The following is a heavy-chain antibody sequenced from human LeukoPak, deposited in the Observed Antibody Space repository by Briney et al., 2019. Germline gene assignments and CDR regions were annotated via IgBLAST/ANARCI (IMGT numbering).Heavy chain of an antibody. D-gene: IGHD6-19*01. CDR3: ARAFSSGWYPYSIGGLWFDY. Sequence: SETLSLTCTVSGGSISSYYWSWIRQPPGKGLEWIGYIYYTGSTNYNPSLKSRVTISVDTSKNQFSLKLSSVTAVDTAVYYCARAFSSGWYPYSIGGLWFDYWGQGTLVTVSS. V-gene: IGHV4-59*01. J-gene: IGHJ4*02. CDR1: GGSISSYY. CDR2: IYYTGST.